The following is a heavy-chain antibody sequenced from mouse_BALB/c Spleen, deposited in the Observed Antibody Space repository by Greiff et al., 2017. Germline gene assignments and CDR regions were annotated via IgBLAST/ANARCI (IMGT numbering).Heavy chain of an antibody. CDR3: AKTVVATRWYFDV. CDR1: GYTFTNYW. V-gene: IGHV1-63*02. Sequence: VQLQQSGAELVRPGTSVKISCKASGYTFTNYWLGWVKQRPGHGLEWIGDIYPGGGYTNYNEKFKGKATLTADTSSSTAYMQLSSLTSEDSAVYFCAKTVVATRWYFDVWGAGTTVTVSS. CDR2: IYPGGGYT. J-gene: IGHJ1*01. D-gene: IGHD1-1*01.